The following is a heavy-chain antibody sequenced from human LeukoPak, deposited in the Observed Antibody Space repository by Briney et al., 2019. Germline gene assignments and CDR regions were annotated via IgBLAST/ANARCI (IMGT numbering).Heavy chain of an antibody. D-gene: IGHD2-2*01. CDR3: VGDVDSRTLDDY. CDR2: INPKSGGT. CDR1: GYTFTGFY. J-gene: IGHJ4*02. Sequence: ASVKVSCKASGYTFTGFYIHWVRQAPGQGLEWMGWINPKSGGTKYAEKFQGRVSMTRDTSIRAAYMNLSRLTSDDTAFYYCVGDVDSRTLDDYWGQGTLVTVSS. V-gene: IGHV1-2*02.